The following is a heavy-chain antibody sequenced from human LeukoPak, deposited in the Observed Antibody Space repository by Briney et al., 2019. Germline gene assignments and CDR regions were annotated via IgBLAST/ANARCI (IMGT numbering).Heavy chain of an antibody. CDR2: ISGSGGST. V-gene: IGHV3-23*01. J-gene: IGHJ4*02. CDR3: AKDYQWGDFDY. D-gene: IGHD1-26*01. CDR1: GFTFGDYA. Sequence: GRSLRLSCTASGFTFGDYAMSWVRQAPGKGLEWVSAISGSGGSTYYADSVKGRFTISRDNSKNTLYLQMNSLRAEDTAVYYCAKDYQWGDFDYWGQGTLVTVSS.